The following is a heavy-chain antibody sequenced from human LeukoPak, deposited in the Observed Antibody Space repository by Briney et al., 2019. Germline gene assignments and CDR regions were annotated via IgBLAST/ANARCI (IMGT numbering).Heavy chain of an antibody. CDR1: GFTFSSYA. Sequence: GGSLRLSCAASGFTFSSYAMHWVRQAPGKGLEWVAIISYDGTNKYYADSVKGRFTISRDNSKNTLYLQMNSLRAEDTAVYYCAGGPYYDSSGYLPNYYGMDVWGQGTTVTVSS. CDR2: ISYDGTNK. V-gene: IGHV3-30*04. J-gene: IGHJ6*02. D-gene: IGHD3-22*01. CDR3: AGGPYYDSSGYLPNYYGMDV.